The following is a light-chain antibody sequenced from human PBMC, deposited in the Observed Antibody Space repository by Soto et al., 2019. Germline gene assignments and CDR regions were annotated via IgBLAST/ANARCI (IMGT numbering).Light chain of an antibody. J-gene: IGKJ1*01. Sequence: DIQMTQSPSTLSASVGDRVTITCRASQSFNTWMAWYQQKPGKAPRLLIFEASTLGSGVPSRFSGSGSGTEFTLTISSLQPEDFATYYCQQYNSYATFGQGTRWIS. V-gene: IGKV1-5*01. CDR2: EAS. CDR1: QSFNTW. CDR3: QQYNSYAT.